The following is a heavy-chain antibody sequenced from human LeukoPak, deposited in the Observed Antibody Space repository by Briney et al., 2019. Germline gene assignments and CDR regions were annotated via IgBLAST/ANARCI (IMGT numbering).Heavy chain of an antibody. J-gene: IGHJ4*02. CDR1: GGSISSYY. V-gene: IGHV4-59*08. D-gene: IGHD3-22*01. CDR3: ARHTYYYDSSVHFDY. Sequence: SETLSLTCTVSGGSISSYYWSWIRQPPGKGLEWIGYIYYSGSTNYNPSLKSRVTIPVDTSKNQFSLKLSSVTAADTAVYYCARHTYYYDSSVHFDYWGQGTLVTVSS. CDR2: IYYSGST.